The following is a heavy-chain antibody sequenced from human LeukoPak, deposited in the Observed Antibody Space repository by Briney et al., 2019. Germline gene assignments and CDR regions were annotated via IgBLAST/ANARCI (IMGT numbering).Heavy chain of an antibody. CDR3: AREGGFYRPLDY. Sequence: SETLSLTCGVPGGSVSSTNWWTWIRQPPGKGLEWIGEVHLDGRTNFNPSLKSRLTMSVDLSENHVSLKLTSVTAADTAVYYCAREGGFYRPLDYSGQGTLVTVSS. CDR1: GGSVSSTNW. V-gene: IGHV4-4*02. CDR2: VHLDGRT. D-gene: IGHD6-25*01. J-gene: IGHJ4*02.